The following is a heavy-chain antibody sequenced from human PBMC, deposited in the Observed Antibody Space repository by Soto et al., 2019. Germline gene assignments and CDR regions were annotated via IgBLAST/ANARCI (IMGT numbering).Heavy chain of an antibody. J-gene: IGHJ6*03. CDR2: ISGSGGST. D-gene: IGHD2-2*01. CDR3: AAPVRKSLVVVPAARGYYMDV. CDR1: GFTFSSYA. Sequence: GGSLRLSCAASGFTFSSYAMSWVRQAPGKGLEWVSAISGSGGSTYYADSVKGRFTISRDNSKNTLYLQMNSLRAEDTAVYYCAAPVRKSLVVVPAARGYYMDVWGKGTTVTVSS. V-gene: IGHV3-23*01.